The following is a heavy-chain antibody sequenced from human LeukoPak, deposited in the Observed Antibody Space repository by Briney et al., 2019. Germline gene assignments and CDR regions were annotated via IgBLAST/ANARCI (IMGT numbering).Heavy chain of an antibody. Sequence: GVSLRLSCAASGFAFSSYNMNWVRQAPGKGLEWISYIGSSGSPTHYADSVRGRFTISRDNAKNSLYLQMNSLRDDVTALYYCARRPYSDTSGRLSDVWGQGTTVTVSS. V-gene: IGHV3-48*02. D-gene: IGHD3-22*01. CDR2: IGSSGSPT. CDR1: GFAFSSYN. CDR3: ARRPYSDTSGRLSDV. J-gene: IGHJ6*02.